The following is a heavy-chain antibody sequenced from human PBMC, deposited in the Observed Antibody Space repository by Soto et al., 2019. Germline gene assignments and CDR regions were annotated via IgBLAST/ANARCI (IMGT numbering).Heavy chain of an antibody. CDR3: ARERGVRDCYYHGIDV. V-gene: IGHV4-31*03. J-gene: IGHJ6*02. D-gene: IGHD3-10*01. Sequence: ASETLSLTCTVSGGSISSGGGNYWSWIRQLPGKGLEWIGCIYFSGNTYYDPSLKSRITISVDTSKNQFSLKLASVTAADTAVYYCARERGVRDCYYHGIDVWGQGTTVTVSS. CDR2: IYFSGNT. CDR1: GGSISSGGGNY.